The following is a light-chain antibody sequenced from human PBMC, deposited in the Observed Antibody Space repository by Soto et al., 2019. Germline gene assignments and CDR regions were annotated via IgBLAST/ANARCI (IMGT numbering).Light chain of an antibody. V-gene: IGLV2-14*01. CDR1: SSDVGTYDD. CDR3: SSYTIGSTYV. Sequence: QSALTQPASVSASPGQSITISCTGTSSDVGTYDDVSWYRQHPGKAPRLLIYEVTNRTSGVSIRFSGSKSGDTASLTISGFQAEDEGDYYCSSYTIGSTYVFGSGTKLTVL. CDR2: EVT. J-gene: IGLJ1*01.